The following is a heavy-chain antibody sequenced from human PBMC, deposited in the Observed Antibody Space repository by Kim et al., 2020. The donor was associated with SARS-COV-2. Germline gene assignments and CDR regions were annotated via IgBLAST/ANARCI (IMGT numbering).Heavy chain of an antibody. V-gene: IGHV3-33*05. Sequence: GGSLRLSCAASGFTFSSYGMHWVRQAPGKGLEWVAVISYDGSNKYYADSVKGRFTISRDNSKNTLYLQMNSLRAEDTAVYYCASSQQQLVPANQFDPWG. D-gene: IGHD6-13*01. CDR1: GFTFSSYG. J-gene: IGHJ5*02. CDR2: ISYDGSNK. CDR3: ASSQQQLVPANQFDP.